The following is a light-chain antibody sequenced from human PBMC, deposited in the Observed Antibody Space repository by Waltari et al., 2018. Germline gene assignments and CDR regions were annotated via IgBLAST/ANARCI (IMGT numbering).Light chain of an antibody. Sequence: EIVLTQSPGTLSLSPGERATLSCNASQSVSRYLPWYQQKPGQAPRLHIDGASSRGTGIPERFSGGGSGTDFSLTISRLDPEDFSVYYCQNHERLPAMFGQGTKVEIK. CDR2: GAS. CDR1: QSVSRY. J-gene: IGKJ1*01. V-gene: IGKV3-20*01. CDR3: QNHERLPAM.